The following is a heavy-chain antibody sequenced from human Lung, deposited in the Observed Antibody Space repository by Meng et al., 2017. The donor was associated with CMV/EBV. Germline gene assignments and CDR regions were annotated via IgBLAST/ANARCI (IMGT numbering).Heavy chain of an antibody. Sequence: SETXSLXCTVSGGSLSSSYYWGWIRQPPGKGLEWIGSIYHSGSTYYNPSLKSRVAMSVDTSKNQFSLKLSSVTAADTAVYYCARGPRGPVYCTNGVCYVYYFDYWXQETXVTVAS. V-gene: IGHV4-39*07. CDR1: GGSLSSSYY. D-gene: IGHD2-8*01. CDR3: ARGPRGPVYCTNGVCYVYYFDY. J-gene: IGHJ4*02. CDR2: IYHSGST.